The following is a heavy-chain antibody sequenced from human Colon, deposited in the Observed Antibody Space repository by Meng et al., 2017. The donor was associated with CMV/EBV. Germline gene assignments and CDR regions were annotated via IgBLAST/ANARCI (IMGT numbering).Heavy chain of an antibody. CDR3: EKDGAGNLQY. J-gene: IGHJ4*02. D-gene: IGHD5-24*01. Sequence: LTCAVSGLTFSRSGMRWSGQARGKGMKWVEVISYDGSAKQYVETVKGRFNISRDNSKNKLYLQVSSLRVEDTDVYYCEKDGAGNLQYWGQGILVTVSS. CDR1: GLTFSRSG. CDR2: ISYDGSAK. V-gene: IGHV3-30*18.